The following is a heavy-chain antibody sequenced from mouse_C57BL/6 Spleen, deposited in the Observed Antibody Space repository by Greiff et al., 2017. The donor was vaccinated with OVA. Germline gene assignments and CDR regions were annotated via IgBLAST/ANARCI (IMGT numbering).Heavy chain of an antibody. V-gene: IGHV1-52*01. CDR1: GYTFTSYW. J-gene: IGHJ4*01. CDR3: ARRGYDAMDD. CDR2: IDPSDSDT. Sequence: QVQLQQPGAELVRPGSSVKLSCKASGYTFTSYWMPWVKQRPIQGLEWIGNIDPSDSDTHYNEKFKDKATLTVDKSSSTAYLQLSSLTSEDTAVYYCARRGYDAMDDWGKGTSVTVSS.